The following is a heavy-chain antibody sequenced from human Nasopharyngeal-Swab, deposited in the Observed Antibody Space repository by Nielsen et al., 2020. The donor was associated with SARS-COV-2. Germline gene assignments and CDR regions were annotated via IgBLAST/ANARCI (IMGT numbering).Heavy chain of an antibody. CDR1: GYTFINYD. CDR2: ISIYNADR. CDR3: ARDVEEWLVVPSLSFDH. D-gene: IGHD5-18*01. J-gene: IGHJ4*02. Sequence: ASVKVSCKASGYTFINYDINWVRQAPGQGLEWMGWISIYNADRNYAEKFQGRVSMTTDTSTTTAFMELTSLRSDDTAVYYCARDVEEWLVVPSLSFDHWGQGTLVTVSS. V-gene: IGHV1-18*01.